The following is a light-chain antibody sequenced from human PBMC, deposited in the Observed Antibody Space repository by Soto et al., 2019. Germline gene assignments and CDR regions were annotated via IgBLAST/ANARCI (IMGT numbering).Light chain of an antibody. J-gene: IGLJ2*01. Sequence: QSVLTQPPSVSGAPRQRVTISCSGSSSNIGNNAVNWYQQLPGKAPKLLIYYDNLVPSGVSDRFSGSKSGTSASLAISGLQSEDEGDYYCAAWDERLNGVVFGGGTKLTVL. V-gene: IGLV1-36*01. CDR1: SSNIGNNA. CDR2: YDN. CDR3: AAWDERLNGVV.